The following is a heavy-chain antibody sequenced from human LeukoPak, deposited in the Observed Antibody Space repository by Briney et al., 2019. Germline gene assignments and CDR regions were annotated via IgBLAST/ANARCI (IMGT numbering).Heavy chain of an antibody. CDR3: ARSYGGNFYYFDY. D-gene: IGHD4-23*01. CDR1: GGTFSSYA. Sequence: VASVKVSCKASGGTFSSYAISWVRQAPGQGLEWMGGIIPIFGTANYAQKFQGRVTITADESTSTAYMELSSLRSEDTAVYYCARSYGGNFYYFDYWGQGTLVTVSS. CDR2: IIPIFGTA. V-gene: IGHV1-69*13. J-gene: IGHJ4*02.